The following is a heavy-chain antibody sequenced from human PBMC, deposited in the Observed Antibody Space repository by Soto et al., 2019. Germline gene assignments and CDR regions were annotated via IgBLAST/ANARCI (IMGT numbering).Heavy chain of an antibody. CDR2: IYYNGNT. CDR3: TRANWYSEY. V-gene: IGHV4-59*11. J-gene: IGHJ4*02. CDR1: GGSISNHY. Sequence: PSETLSLTCSVSGGSISNHYWSWIRQPPGKGLEWTGYIYYNGNTNYNPSLKNRVTMSVDTSRNQISLKLTTVTAADTAVYYCTRANWYSEYWGQGTLVTVSS. D-gene: IGHD1-7*01.